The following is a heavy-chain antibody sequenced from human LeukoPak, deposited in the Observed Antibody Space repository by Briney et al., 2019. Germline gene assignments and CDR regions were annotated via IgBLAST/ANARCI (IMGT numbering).Heavy chain of an antibody. Sequence: GASVKVSCKASGYTFTGYYIHWVRQAPGQGLEWMGWINPNSGGTNYAQNFQGRVTMTRDTSISTAYMELSRLRSDDTAVYYCARVSSISFDNWFDPWGQGTLVTVSS. CDR2: INPNSGGT. J-gene: IGHJ5*02. CDR3: ARVSSISFDNWFDP. CDR1: GYTFTGYY. V-gene: IGHV1-2*02. D-gene: IGHD6-13*01.